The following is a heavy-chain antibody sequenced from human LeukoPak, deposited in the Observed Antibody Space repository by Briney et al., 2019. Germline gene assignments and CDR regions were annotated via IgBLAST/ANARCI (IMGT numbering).Heavy chain of an antibody. Sequence: GGSLRLSCAASGFTFSDYDMHWVRQATGKGLEWVSAIGYGGDRHYSDSVKGRFTISRENAKNSLSLQMDSLGAGDTAVYYCARGNILTGYTYWGQGALVTVSS. CDR2: IGYGGDR. CDR1: GFTFSDYD. D-gene: IGHD3-9*01. V-gene: IGHV3-13*04. CDR3: ARGNILTGYTY. J-gene: IGHJ4*02.